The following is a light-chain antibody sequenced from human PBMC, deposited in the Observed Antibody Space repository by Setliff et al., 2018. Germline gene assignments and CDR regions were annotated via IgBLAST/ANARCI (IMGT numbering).Light chain of an antibody. V-gene: IGLV2-11*01. CDR1: SSDVGGYNY. Sequence: QSALTQLRSVSGSPGQSVTISCTGTSSDVGGYNYVSWYQQHPGKAPKLMIYDVSKRPSGVPDRFSGSKSGNTASLTISGLQAEDEADYYCCSYAGSYTFDVVFGGGTKVTVL. CDR2: DVS. J-gene: IGLJ2*01. CDR3: CSYAGSYTFDVV.